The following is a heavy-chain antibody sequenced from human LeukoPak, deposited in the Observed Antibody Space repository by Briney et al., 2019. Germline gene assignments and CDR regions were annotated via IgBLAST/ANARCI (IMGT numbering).Heavy chain of an antibody. CDR1: GFTVSSNY. V-gene: IGHV3-66*01. Sequence: GGSLRLSCAASGFTVSSNYMSWVRQAPGKGLEWVSVIYSGGGTFYADSVKGRFTISRDNAMNSLYLQMNSLRAEDTAVYYCARGQRVVAGYYFDYWGQGTLVTVSS. D-gene: IGHD2-21*01. CDR3: ARGQRVVAGYYFDY. CDR2: IYSGGGT. J-gene: IGHJ4*02.